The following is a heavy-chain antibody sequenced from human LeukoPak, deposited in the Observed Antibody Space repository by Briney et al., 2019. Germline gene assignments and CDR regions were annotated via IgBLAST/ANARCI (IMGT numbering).Heavy chain of an antibody. Sequence: ASVKVSCKASGYTFTGYYMHWVRPAPGQGLEWMGWINPNSGGTNYAQKFQGRVTMTRDTSIRTAYMELSRLRSDDTAVYYCARVVGIREYYYDSSYYMYVWGKGTTVTVSS. CDR2: INPNSGGT. V-gene: IGHV1-2*02. D-gene: IGHD3-22*01. J-gene: IGHJ6*03. CDR3: ARVVGIREYYYDSSYYMYV. CDR1: GYTFTGYY.